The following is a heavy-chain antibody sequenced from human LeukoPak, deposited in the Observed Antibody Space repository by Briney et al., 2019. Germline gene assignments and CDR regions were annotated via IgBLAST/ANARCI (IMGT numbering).Heavy chain of an antibody. CDR1: GFTFSSYD. V-gene: IGHV3-13*01. J-gene: IGHJ3*02. D-gene: IGHD3-10*01. CDR3: AREYYNDAFDI. Sequence: GGSLRLSCAASGFTFSSYDMHWVRHATGRGLEWVSAIGTAGDTHYPGSVKGRFTISRENAKNSLYLQMNSLRAEDTAVYYCAREYYNDAFDIWGQGTMVTVSS. CDR2: IGTAGDT.